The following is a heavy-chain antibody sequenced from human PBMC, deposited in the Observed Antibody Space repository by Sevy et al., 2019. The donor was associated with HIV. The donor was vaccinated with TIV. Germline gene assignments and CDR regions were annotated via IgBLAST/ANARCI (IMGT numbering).Heavy chain of an antibody. CDR3: TRSVYGSGTYLNDH. J-gene: IGHJ4*02. D-gene: IGHD3-10*01. CDR1: GYTFTGYY. CDR2: IIPSSGGT. V-gene: IGHV1-2*02. Sequence: APVKVSCKASGYTFTGYYIHWVRQAPGQGLEWMGWIIPSSGGTNYGQKFLGRVTMTRDTSISTAYLELHRLTSDDTAVYYCTRSVYGSGTYLNDHWGQGTLVTVSS.